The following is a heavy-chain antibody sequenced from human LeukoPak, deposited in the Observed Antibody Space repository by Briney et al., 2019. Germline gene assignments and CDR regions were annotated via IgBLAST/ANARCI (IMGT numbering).Heavy chain of an antibody. CDR1: GFTFSRYN. D-gene: IGHD6-19*01. J-gene: IGHJ4*02. CDR3: AIIAVGSFDY. Sequence: GGSLRLSCAASGFTFSRYNMNWVRQAPGKGLEWVSYISSSSSTIYYADSVKGRFTISRDNARNSLYLRMNSLRDEDTAVYYCAIIAVGSFDYWGQGTLVTVSS. V-gene: IGHV3-48*02. CDR2: ISSSSSTI.